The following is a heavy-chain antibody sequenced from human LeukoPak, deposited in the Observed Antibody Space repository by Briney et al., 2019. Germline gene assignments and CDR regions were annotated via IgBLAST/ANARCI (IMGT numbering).Heavy chain of an antibody. Sequence: SETLSLTCTVSGGSISSYYCSWIRRPPGKGLEWIGYIYYSGSTNYNPSLKSRVTISVDTSKNQFSLKLSSVTAADTAVYYCARGGHYYDSSGYYPVYWGQGTLVTVSS. CDR1: GGSISSYY. CDR2: IYYSGST. V-gene: IGHV4-59*01. D-gene: IGHD3-22*01. CDR3: ARGGHYYDSSGYYPVY. J-gene: IGHJ4*02.